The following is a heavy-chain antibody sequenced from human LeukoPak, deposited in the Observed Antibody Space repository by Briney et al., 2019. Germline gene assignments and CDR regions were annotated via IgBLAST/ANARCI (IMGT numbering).Heavy chain of an antibody. CDR2: IKTDGSQI. CDR1: GFTFSSYW. Sequence: GGSLRLSCVASGFTFSSYWMTWVRQAPGKGLEWVANIKTDGSQIYYVDSVKGRFTISRDNAKNSLYLQMNSLKTEDTAVYYCARDGRPYDRGYSYANPYYYYYYMDVWGKGTTVTISS. V-gene: IGHV3-7*03. D-gene: IGHD5-18*01. CDR3: ARDGRPYDRGYSYANPYYYYYYMDV. J-gene: IGHJ6*03.